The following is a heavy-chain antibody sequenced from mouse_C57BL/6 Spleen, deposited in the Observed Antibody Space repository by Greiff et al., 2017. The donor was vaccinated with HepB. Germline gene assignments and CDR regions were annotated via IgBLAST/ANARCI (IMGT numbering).Heavy chain of an antibody. CDR1: GYTFTSYW. V-gene: IGHV1-72*01. CDR2: IDPNSGGT. CDR3: ARGWRGYDYDEDVEAMDY. D-gene: IGHD2-4*01. J-gene: IGHJ4*01. Sequence: QVQLQQPGAELVKPGASVKLSCKASGYTFTSYWMHWVKQRPGRGLEWIGRIDPNSGGTKYNEKFKSKATLTVDKPSSTAYMQLSSLTSEDSAVYYCARGWRGYDYDEDVEAMDYGGQGTSVTVSS.